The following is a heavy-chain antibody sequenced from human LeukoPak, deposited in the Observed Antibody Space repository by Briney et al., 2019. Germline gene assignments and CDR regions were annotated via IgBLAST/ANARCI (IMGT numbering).Heavy chain of an antibody. CDR2: ISGSEGST. V-gene: IGHV3-23*01. Sequence: PGGSLRLSCATSGFTFSSYAMNWVRQAPGKGLEWVSGISGSEGSTYYADSVKGRFTISRDNSKNTLYLQMSSLRAEDTAVYYCANHLWTIWGQGTMVTVSS. J-gene: IGHJ3*02. CDR3: ANHLWTI. CDR1: GFTFSSYA. D-gene: IGHD2-21*01.